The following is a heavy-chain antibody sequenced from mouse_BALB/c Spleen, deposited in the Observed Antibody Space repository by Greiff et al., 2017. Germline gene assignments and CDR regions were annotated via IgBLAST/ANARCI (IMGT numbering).Heavy chain of an antibody. Sequence: EVQLQESGPELVKPGASVKISCKASGYSFTGYFMNWVMQSHGKSLEWIGRINPYNGDTFYNQKFKGKATLTVDKSSSTAHMELRSLASEDSAVYYCARSDPWKDYYAMDYWGQGTSVTVSS. CDR3: ARSDPWKDYYAMDY. J-gene: IGHJ4*01. CDR1: GYSFTGYF. V-gene: IGHV1-20*02. CDR2: INPYNGDT.